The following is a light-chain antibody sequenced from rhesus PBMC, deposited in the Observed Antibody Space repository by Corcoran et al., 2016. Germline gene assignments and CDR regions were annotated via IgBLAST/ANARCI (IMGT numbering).Light chain of an antibody. Sequence: DIQMTQSPSSLSASVGDRVTITCRASPGISDYLRWYQQKPGTAPKLLIYAASSLESGVPSRFRGSGSGTDFTLTISSLQPEDFAAYYCLQGYSTPLTFGGGTKVEIK. CDR1: PGISDY. V-gene: IGKV1-36*02. CDR3: LQGYSTPLT. CDR2: AAS. J-gene: IGKJ4*01.